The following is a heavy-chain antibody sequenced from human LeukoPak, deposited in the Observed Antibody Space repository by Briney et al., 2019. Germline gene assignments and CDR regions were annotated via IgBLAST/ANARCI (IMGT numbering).Heavy chain of an antibody. CDR3: ARDRDPSQWLVYDY. Sequence: VKVSCKASGGTFSSYAISWVRQAPGQGLEWMGGIIPIFGTANYAQKFQGRVTITADESTSTAYMELSSPRSEDTAVYYCARDRDPSQWLVYDYWGQGTLVTVSS. CDR1: GGTFSSYA. V-gene: IGHV1-69*01. D-gene: IGHD6-19*01. CDR2: IIPIFGTA. J-gene: IGHJ4*02.